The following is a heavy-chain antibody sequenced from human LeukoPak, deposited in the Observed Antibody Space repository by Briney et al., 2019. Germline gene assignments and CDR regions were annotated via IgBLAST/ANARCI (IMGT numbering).Heavy chain of an antibody. D-gene: IGHD3-22*01. V-gene: IGHV1-46*01. J-gene: IGHJ4*02. Sequence: SVKVSCKASGYSFTRYYIHWVRQTPGQGLEWMGIINHSGDSSSSAQKFQGRVTLTRDTSTSTVYMELRSLRSEDTAVYYCARVAGDYESGREEYYLDHWGQGTLVTVSS. CDR3: ARVAGDYESGREEYYLDH. CDR2: INHSGDSS. CDR1: GYSFTRYY.